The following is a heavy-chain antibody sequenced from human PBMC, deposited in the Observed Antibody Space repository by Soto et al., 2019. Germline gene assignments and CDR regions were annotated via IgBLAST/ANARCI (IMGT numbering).Heavy chain of an antibody. V-gene: IGHV1-58*01. CDR3: AAGTAGEWEPERSQFDY. D-gene: IGHD1-26*01. CDR2: IVVGSGNT. Sequence: SVKVSCKASGFTFTSSAVQWVRQARGQRLEWIGWIVVGSGNTNYAQKFQERVTITRDMSTSTAYMELSSLRSEDTAVYYCAAGTAGEWEPERSQFDYWGQGTLVTVSS. CDR1: GFTFTSSA. J-gene: IGHJ4*02.